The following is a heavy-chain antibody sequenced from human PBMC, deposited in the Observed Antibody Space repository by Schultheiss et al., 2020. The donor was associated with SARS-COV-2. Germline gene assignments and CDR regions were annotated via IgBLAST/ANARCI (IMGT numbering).Heavy chain of an antibody. J-gene: IGHJ3*02. V-gene: IGHV2-26*01. Sequence: SGPTLVKPTETLTLTCTVSGFSLSNARMGVSWIRQPPGKALEWLAHIFSNDEKSYSTSLKSRLTISKDTSKSQVVLTMTNMDPVDTATYYCAREGSYDFWSGYDTGAFDIWGQGTMVTVSS. CDR2: IFSNDEK. CDR3: AREGSYDFWSGYDTGAFDI. CDR1: GFSLSNARMG. D-gene: IGHD3-3*01.